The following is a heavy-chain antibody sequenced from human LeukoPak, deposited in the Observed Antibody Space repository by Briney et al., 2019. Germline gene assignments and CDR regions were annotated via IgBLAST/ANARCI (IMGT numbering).Heavy chain of an antibody. J-gene: IGHJ4*02. D-gene: IGHD1-26*01. CDR1: GGSISNYY. V-gene: IGHV4-59*01. Sequence: PSETLSLTCTVSGGSISNYYWSWIRQPPGKGLEWIGYMYYSGSTNYNPSLKSRVTISVDTSKNQFSLELSSVTAADTAVYYCARGGSIVGATPHDTFDIWGQGTLVTVSS. CDR3: ARGGSIVGATPHDTFDI. CDR2: MYYSGST.